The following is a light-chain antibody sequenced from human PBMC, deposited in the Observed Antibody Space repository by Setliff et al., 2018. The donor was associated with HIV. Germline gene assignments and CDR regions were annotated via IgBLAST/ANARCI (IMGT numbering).Light chain of an antibody. Sequence: QSALTQPPSASGSPGHSVTISCTGTSSDVGGYNFVSWYQHHPGKALKLMIYEVSKRPSGVPDRFSGSKSGNTASLTVSGLQAEDEADYYCSSYAGSNSYVFGTGTKVTVL. J-gene: IGLJ1*01. CDR2: EVS. CDR3: SSYAGSNSYV. V-gene: IGLV2-8*01. CDR1: SSDVGGYNF.